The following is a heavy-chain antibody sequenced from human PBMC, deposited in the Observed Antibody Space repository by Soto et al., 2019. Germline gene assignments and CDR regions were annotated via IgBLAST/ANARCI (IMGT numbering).Heavy chain of an antibody. V-gene: IGHV1-3*01. Sequence: QVQLVQSGAEVKKPGASVKVSCKASGYTFTSYAMHWVRQAPGQRLEWMGWINAGNGNTKYSQKFQGRVTITRDTSASTAYMELSSLRSEDMAVYYCARVDVRYCSCGSCYSFDYWGQGTLVTVSS. CDR2: INAGNGNT. CDR1: GYTFTSYA. J-gene: IGHJ4*02. CDR3: ARVDVRYCSCGSCYSFDY. D-gene: IGHD2-15*01.